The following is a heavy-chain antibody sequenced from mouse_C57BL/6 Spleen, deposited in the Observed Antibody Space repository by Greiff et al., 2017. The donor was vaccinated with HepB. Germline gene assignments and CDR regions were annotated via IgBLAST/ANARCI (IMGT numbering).Heavy chain of an antibody. D-gene: IGHD1-1*01. CDR1: GFTFTDYY. CDR2: IRNKANGYTT. J-gene: IGHJ3*01. V-gene: IGHV7-3*01. Sequence: EVHLVESGGGLVQPGGSLSLSCAASGFTFTDYYMSWVRQPPGKALEWLGFIRNKANGYTTEYSASVKGRVTISRDNSQSILYLQMNALRAEDRATYYCARYLSYGSSYPFAYWGQGTLVTVSA. CDR3: ARYLSYGSSYPFAY.